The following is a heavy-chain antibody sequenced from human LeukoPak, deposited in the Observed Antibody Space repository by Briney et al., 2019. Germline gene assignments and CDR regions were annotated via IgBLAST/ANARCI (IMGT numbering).Heavy chain of an antibody. CDR1: GGSISSSSYY. CDR3: ARDPTGAVAMNWYFDL. CDR2: IYYSGST. Sequence: SETLSLTCTVSGGSISSSSYYWGWIRQPPGKGLEWIGSIYYSGSTYYNPSLKSRVTMSVDTSKNQFSLKLSSVTAADTAVYYCARDPTGAVAMNWYFDLWGRGTLVTVSS. J-gene: IGHJ2*01. V-gene: IGHV4-39*07. D-gene: IGHD6-19*01.